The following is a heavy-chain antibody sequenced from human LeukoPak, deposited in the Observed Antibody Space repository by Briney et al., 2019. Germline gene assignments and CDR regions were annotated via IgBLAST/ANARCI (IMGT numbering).Heavy chain of an antibody. CDR1: GFTFRSHA. CDR3: AKKAQYDGHYPLDY. Sequence: GGSLRLSCVGSGFTFRSHAMSWVRQAPEKGLEFVSGIYENGGTTYYADSVKGRFTIPRDTSKNTLYLQMNSLRAEDTALYFCAKKAQYDGHYPLDYWGQGTLVTVSA. CDR2: IYENGGTT. D-gene: IGHD4/OR15-4a*01. J-gene: IGHJ4*02. V-gene: IGHV3-23*01.